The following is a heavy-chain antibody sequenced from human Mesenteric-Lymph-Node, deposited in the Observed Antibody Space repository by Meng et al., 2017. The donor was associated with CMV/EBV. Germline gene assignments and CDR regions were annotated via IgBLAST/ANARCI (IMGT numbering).Heavy chain of an antibody. CDR2: IYYSGST. J-gene: IGHJ4*02. CDR1: GSISSGGYY. Sequence: GSISSGGYYWSWIRQHPGTGLGWVGSIYYSGSTSYNPSLKSRVTMSVDTSKNQFSLKLSSVTAADTAVYYCARNYYDSSGYYSFDYWGQGTLVTVSS. CDR3: ARNYYDSSGYYSFDY. D-gene: IGHD3-22*01. V-gene: IGHV4-31*02.